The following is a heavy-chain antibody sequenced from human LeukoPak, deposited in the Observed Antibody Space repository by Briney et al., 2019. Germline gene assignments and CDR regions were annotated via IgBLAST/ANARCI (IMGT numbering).Heavy chain of an antibody. Sequence: HAGGSLRLSCAASGFDLNTYEMNWVRQAPGKGLEWIADITISGHTKNYADSVKGRFTISRDNAGTSLYLQMNSLRVEDTGVYYCARGDPHADLWGQGTLVTVSS. J-gene: IGHJ5*02. CDR2: ITISGHTK. CDR1: GFDLNTYE. CDR3: ARGDPHADL. V-gene: IGHV3-48*03.